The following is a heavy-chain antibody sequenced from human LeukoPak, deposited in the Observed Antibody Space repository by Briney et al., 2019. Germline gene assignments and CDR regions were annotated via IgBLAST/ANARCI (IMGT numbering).Heavy chain of an antibody. J-gene: IGHJ4*02. CDR2: IYYSGST. D-gene: IGHD6-19*01. CDR1: GVSISSSSYY. Sequence: SETLSLTCTVSGVSISSSSYYWGWIRQPPGKGLEWIGSIYYSGSTYYNPSLKSRVTISVDTSKNRFSLKLNSVTAADTAVYYCARHPYSSGWYNWDLPPPEIDYWGQGTLVTVSS. V-gene: IGHV4-39*01. CDR3: ARHPYSSGWYNWDLPPPEIDY.